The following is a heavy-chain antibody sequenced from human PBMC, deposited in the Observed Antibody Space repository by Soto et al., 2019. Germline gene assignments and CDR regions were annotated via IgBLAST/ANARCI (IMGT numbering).Heavy chain of an antibody. CDR2: ISNNGAHT. V-gene: IGHV3-64*01. D-gene: IGHD6-13*01. Sequence: EAQLVESGGGLVQPGGSLRLSCAASGFTFSNYEMHWVRQAPGKGLEYVSGISNNGAHTDYAKSVKGRFTISRDNSENNLYLQKGRLRAADMALYYCARRGYGSRWPNVYMDVWVNGTTVTVSS. CDR1: GFTFSNYE. J-gene: IGHJ6*03. CDR3: ARRGYGSRWPNVYMDV.